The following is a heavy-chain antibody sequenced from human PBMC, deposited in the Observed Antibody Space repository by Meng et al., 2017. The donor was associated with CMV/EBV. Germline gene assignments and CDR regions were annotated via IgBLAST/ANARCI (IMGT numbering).Heavy chain of an antibody. Sequence: ASVKVSCKASGYTFTSYYMHWVRQAPGQGLEWMGIINPSGGSTNYAQKFQGRVTMTRDTSTSTVYMELSSLRSEDTAVYYRARDLCDRATISPYYYYYGMDVWGQGTTVTVSS. CDR1: GYTFTSYY. CDR2: INPSGGST. D-gene: IGHD5-12*01. V-gene: IGHV1-46*01. CDR3: ARDLCDRATISPYYYYYGMDV. J-gene: IGHJ6*02.